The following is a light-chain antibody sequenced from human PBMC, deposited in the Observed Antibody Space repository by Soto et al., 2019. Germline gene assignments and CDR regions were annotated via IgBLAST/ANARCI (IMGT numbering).Light chain of an antibody. V-gene: IGKV3-20*01. J-gene: IGKJ1*01. CDR2: VAS. CDR1: QSISSSY. Sequence: EIVLTQSPGTLSLSPGERATLSCRASQSISSSYLAWYQQKPGQAPRLLFYVASSRATGVPDRFSGSGPGTDFTLTISGLEPEDCAVYFCQHYSSSRRTFGQGTKVEIK. CDR3: QHYSSSRRT.